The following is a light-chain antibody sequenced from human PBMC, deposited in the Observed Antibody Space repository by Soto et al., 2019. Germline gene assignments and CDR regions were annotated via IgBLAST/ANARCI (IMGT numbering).Light chain of an antibody. V-gene: IGKV3-20*01. CDR3: QQYGTSP. J-gene: IGKJ5*01. Sequence: EIVLTQSPGTLSLSPGERATLSCRASQSLSSTFLAWYQQKPGQAPRLLIYGASSRATGIPDRFSGSGSGTDFTLTISRLEPEDFAVCYCQQYGTSPFGQGTRLEI. CDR1: QSLSSTF. CDR2: GAS.